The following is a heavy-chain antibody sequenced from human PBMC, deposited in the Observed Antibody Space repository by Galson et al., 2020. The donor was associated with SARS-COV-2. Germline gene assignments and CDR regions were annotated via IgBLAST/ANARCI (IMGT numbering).Heavy chain of an antibody. Sequence: ASVKVSCKASGYSFTDYYIHWVRQAPGAGLEWMGWVNPTTGDMKSKAKFQGTVSMTRDTSISTAYMELSRLTSDDTAVYYCARDRISAPDDFDYWGQGTLVTVSS. CDR1: GYSFTDYY. V-gene: IGHV1-2*02. J-gene: IGHJ4*02. CDR2: VNPTTGDM. CDR3: ARDRISAPDDFDY. D-gene: IGHD6-13*01.